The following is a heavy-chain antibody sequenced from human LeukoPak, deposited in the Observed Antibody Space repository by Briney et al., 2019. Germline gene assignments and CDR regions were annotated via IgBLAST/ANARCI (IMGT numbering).Heavy chain of an antibody. D-gene: IGHD6-19*01. V-gene: IGHV1-2*02. CDR1: GYTFSSYS. J-gene: IGHJ6*02. CDR2: INPNSGDT. Sequence: ASVKVSCKASGYTFSSYSISWVRQAPGQGLEWMGWINPNSGDTNYAQRFQGRITMTRDTSISTAYMELSRLGADDTAVYYCARDRPLFSSGDYYGMDVWGQGTTVTVSS. CDR3: ARDRPLFSSGDYYGMDV.